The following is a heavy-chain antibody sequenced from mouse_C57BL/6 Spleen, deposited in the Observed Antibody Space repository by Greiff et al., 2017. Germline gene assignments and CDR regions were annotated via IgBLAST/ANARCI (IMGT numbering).Heavy chain of an antibody. V-gene: IGHV5-6*01. Sequence: EVQGVESGGDLVKPGGSLKLSCAASGFTFSSYGMSWVRQTPDKRLEWVATISSGGSYTYCPDSVKGRFTISRDNAKNTLYLHMSSLKSEDTAMYYCARTGTEAMDYWGQGTSVTVAS. CDR3: ARTGTEAMDY. CDR2: ISSGGSYT. CDR1: GFTFSSYG. D-gene: IGHD3-3*01. J-gene: IGHJ4*01.